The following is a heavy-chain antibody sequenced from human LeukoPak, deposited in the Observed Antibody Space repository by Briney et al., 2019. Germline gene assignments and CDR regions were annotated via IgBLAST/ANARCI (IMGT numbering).Heavy chain of an antibody. CDR2: ISYDGSNK. CDR1: GFTFSNYG. Sequence: GTSLRLSCAGSGFTFSNYGIHWVRQAPGKGLEWVAVISYDGSNKYYVDSVKGRFTISRDNSKNTLDLQMNSLRAEDTAVYYCAKDALYNYRSSGYPDYWGQGTLVTVSS. D-gene: IGHD3-22*01. CDR3: AKDALYNYRSSGYPDY. J-gene: IGHJ4*02. V-gene: IGHV3-30*18.